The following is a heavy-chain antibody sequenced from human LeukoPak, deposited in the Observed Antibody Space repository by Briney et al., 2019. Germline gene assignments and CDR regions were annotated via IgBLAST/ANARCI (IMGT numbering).Heavy chain of an antibody. CDR3: ATDFRYCSSTSCYKYFQH. Sequence: ASVKVSCKVSGYTLTELSMHWVRQAPGKGLEWMGGFDPEDGETIYAQKFQGRVTMTEDTSTDTAYMELSSLRSEDTAVYYCATDFRYCSSTSCYKYFQHWGQGTLVTVSS. J-gene: IGHJ1*01. V-gene: IGHV1-24*01. CDR1: GYTLTELS. CDR2: FDPEDGET. D-gene: IGHD2-2*02.